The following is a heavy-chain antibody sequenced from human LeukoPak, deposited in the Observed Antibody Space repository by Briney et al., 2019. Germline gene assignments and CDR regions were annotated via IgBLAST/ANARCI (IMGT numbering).Heavy chain of an antibody. V-gene: IGHV1-2*02. CDR2: INPNSGGT. D-gene: IGHD6-19*01. CDR3: ARDWYSSGWYLRYYYGMDA. CDR1: GYTFTGYY. Sequence: ASVKVSCKASGYTFTGYYMHWVRQAPGQGLEWMGWINPNSGGTNYAQKFQGRVTMTRDTSISTAYMELSRLRSDDTAVYYCARDWYSSGWYLRYYYGMDAWGQGTTVTVSS. J-gene: IGHJ6*02.